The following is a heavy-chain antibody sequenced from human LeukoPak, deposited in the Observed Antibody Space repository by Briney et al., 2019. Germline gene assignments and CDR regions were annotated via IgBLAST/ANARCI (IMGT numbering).Heavy chain of an antibody. CDR3: ASRDGYGY. CDR1: GGSISSSSYY. V-gene: IGHV4-39*07. J-gene: IGHJ4*02. D-gene: IGHD5-18*01. CDR2: IYYSGST. Sequence: SETLSLTCTVSGGSISSSSYYWGWIRQPPGKGLEWIGSIYYSGSTYYNPSLKSRVTISVDTSKNQFSLKLSSVTAADTAVYYCASRDGYGYWGQGTLVTVSS.